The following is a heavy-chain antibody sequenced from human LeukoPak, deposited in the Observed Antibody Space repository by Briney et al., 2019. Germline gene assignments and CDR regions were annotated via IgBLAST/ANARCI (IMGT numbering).Heavy chain of an antibody. CDR2: LSYGGSNK. CDR3: AKDALYSSIWYHAEYFQH. V-gene: IGHV3-30*18. D-gene: IGHD6-13*01. J-gene: IGHJ1*01. Sequence: PGGTLCLYCAAYGFTFSSYGMHRVRQAPGKGLEGVAILSYGGSNKYYAASVKGRFTISRDNSKNTVYLEMSSLRAEDTAVYYCAKDALYSSIWYHAEYFQHWGQGTLVTVPS. CDR1: GFTFSSYG.